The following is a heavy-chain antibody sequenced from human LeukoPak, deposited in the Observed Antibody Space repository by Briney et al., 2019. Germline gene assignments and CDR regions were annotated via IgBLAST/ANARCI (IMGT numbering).Heavy chain of an antibody. V-gene: IGHV1-2*02. CDR1: GYTLTDHH. CDR2: IKSNSGGI. D-gene: IGHD5-12*01. CDR3: ARDPVDGYGHLDC. Sequence: GASVKVSCKASGYTLTDHHIHWLRQAPGQGLEWMGWIKSNSGGIKYAQEFQGRVTMTRDASSSTAYMELSSLRSDDTAIYYCARDPVDGYGHLDCWGQGILVTVSS. J-gene: IGHJ4*02.